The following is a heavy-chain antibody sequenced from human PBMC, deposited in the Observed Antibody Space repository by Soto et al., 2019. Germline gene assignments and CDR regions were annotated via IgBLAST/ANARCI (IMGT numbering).Heavy chain of an antibody. V-gene: IGHV3-66*01. J-gene: IGHJ4*02. CDR3: AREAIIVIAAPEYYFDY. CDR1: GFAVSNTY. Sequence: PGGSLSLSCAASGFAVSNTYMSWVRQAPGKGLEWVSVNYSGGYTNYADSVKGRFIVSRDSPKNTLYLQMDSLRAEDTAVYYCAREAIIVIAAPEYYFDYWGQGTLVTVSS. CDR2: NYSGGYT. D-gene: IGHD3-22*01.